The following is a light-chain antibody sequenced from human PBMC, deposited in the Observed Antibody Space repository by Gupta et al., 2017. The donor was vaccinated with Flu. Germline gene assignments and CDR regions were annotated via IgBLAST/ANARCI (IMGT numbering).Light chain of an antibody. J-gene: IGKJ2*03. V-gene: IGKV3-11*01. CDR1: QSVSNY. CDR2: GAS. CDR3: QQRSNWPPYS. Sequence: DIVLTQSPATLSLSPGERATLSCRASQSVSNYLAWYQQKPGQAPRLLIYGASNRATGITARFSGSGSGTDFTLTISSLEPEDFAVYYCQQRSNWPPYSFGQGTKLEIK.